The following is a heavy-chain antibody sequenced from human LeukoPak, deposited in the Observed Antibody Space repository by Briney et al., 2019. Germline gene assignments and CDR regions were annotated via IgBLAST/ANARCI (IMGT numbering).Heavy chain of an antibody. D-gene: IGHD2-15*01. V-gene: IGHV4-30-4*01. CDR1: GGSISSGDYY. CDR3: ARGHRYCSGGSCYSVNWFDP. CDR2: IYYSGST. J-gene: IGHJ5*02. Sequence: SQTLSLTCTVSGGSISSGDYYWSWIREPPGKGLEGIGYIYYSGSTYYNPSLKSRVTISVDTSKNQFSLKLSSVTAADTAVYYCARGHRYCSGGSCYSVNWFDPWGQGTLVTVSS.